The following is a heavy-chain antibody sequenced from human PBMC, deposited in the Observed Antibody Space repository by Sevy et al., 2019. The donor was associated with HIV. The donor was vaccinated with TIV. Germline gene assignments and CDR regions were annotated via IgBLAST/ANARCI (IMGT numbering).Heavy chain of an antibody. CDR1: GFTFSNAW. V-gene: IGHV3-15*01. CDR3: TTNTYYYDSRGYPNAFDI. D-gene: IGHD3-22*01. J-gene: IGHJ3*02. Sequence: GGSLRLSCAASGFTFSNAWMSWVRQAPGKGLEWVGRIKSKTDGGTTDYAAPVKGRLTISRDDSKNKLYLQMNSLKTEDTAVYYCTTNTYYYDSRGYPNAFDIWGQGTMVTVSS. CDR2: IKSKTDGGTT.